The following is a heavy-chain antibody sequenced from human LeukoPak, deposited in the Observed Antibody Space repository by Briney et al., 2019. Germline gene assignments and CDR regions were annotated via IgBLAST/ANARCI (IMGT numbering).Heavy chain of an antibody. D-gene: IGHD3-3*01. CDR1: GFTFSSYA. CDR2: ISGSGGST. CDR3: AKYGPRGKYYDFWSGYENFDY. J-gene: IGHJ4*02. Sequence: GGSLRLSCAASGFTFSSYAMSWVRQAPGKGLEWVSAISGSGGSTYYADSVKGRSTISRDNSKNTLYLQMNSLRAEDTAVYYCAKYGPRGKYYDFWSGYENFDYWGQGTLVTVSS. V-gene: IGHV3-23*01.